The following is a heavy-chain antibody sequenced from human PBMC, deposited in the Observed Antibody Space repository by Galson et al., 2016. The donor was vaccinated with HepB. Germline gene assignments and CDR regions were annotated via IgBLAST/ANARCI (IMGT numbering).Heavy chain of an antibody. CDR1: GDSNRHDFW. CDR2: VFYSGNA. J-gene: IGHJ4*01. V-gene: IGHV4/OR15-8*02. CDR3: ARHTSVSGTRGFDS. D-gene: IGHD3-3*01. Sequence: SETLSLTCAVSGDSNRHDFWYSWVRQSPERGLEWIGEVFYSGNANYNPSLKSRVTISLDESKNRFSLTLSSVTAADTAVYYCARHTSVSGTRGFDSWGQGTLVTVSS.